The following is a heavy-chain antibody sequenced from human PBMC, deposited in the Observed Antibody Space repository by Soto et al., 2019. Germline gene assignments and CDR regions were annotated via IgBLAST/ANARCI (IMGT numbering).Heavy chain of an antibody. V-gene: IGHV4-59*01. J-gene: IGHJ5*02. CDR2: INYSGST. CDR3: ARELFGRSVWFDP. Sequence: SETLSLTCTVSGGSISSYYWSWIRQPPGKGLEWIGYINYSGSTNYNPSLKSRVTMSVDTSKNQFSLKLSSVTAADTAVYYCARELFGRSVWFDPWGQGTLVTVSS. CDR1: GGSISSYY. D-gene: IGHD3-10*01.